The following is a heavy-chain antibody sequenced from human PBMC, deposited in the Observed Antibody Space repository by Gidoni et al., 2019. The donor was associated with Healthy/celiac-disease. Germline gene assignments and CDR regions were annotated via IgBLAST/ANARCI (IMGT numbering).Heavy chain of an antibody. V-gene: IGHV4-39*01. Sequence: QLQLQESGPGLVKPSETLSLTCTVSGGSISSSSYYWGWIRQPPGKGLEWIGSIYYSGSTYYNPSLKSRVTISVDTSKNQFSLKLSSVTAADTAVYYCARRQRLPPGSRYYDYVWGSYRYTHFDYWGQGTLVTVSS. CDR3: ARRQRLPPGSRYYDYVWGSYRYTHFDY. CDR1: GGSISSSSYY. D-gene: IGHD3-16*02. CDR2: IYYSGST. J-gene: IGHJ4*02.